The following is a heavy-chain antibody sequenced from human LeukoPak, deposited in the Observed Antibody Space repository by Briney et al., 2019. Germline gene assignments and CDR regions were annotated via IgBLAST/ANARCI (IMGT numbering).Heavy chain of an antibody. CDR2: ISGSGGST. J-gene: IGHJ4*02. CDR3: AKFENYYDSSGYYYYY. V-gene: IGHV3-23*01. Sequence: GGSLRLSCAASGFTFSSYGMSWVRQAPGKGLEWVSAISGSGGSTYYADSVKGRFTISRDNSKNTLYLQMNSLRAEDTAVYYCAKFENYYDSSGYYYYYWGQGTLVTVSS. CDR1: GFTFSSYG. D-gene: IGHD3-22*01.